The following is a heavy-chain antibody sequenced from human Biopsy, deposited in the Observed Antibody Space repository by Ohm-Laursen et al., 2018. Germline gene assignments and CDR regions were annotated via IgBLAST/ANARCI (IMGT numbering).Heavy chain of an antibody. J-gene: IGHJ4*02. D-gene: IGHD3-10*01. CDR2: ISGSGVTK. CDR1: GFTFGDYY. Sequence: SLRLSCTASGFTFGDYYMSWIRQAPGKGLEWLSYISGSGVTKMYADSVKGRFTVSRDNAKNSLYLEMNNLTVEDTAVYYCATDGAGSYNEIWGQGTLVSVSS. V-gene: IGHV3-11*01. CDR3: ATDGAGSYNEI.